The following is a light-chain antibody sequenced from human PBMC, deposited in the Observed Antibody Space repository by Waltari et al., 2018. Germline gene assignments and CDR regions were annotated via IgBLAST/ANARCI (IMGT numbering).Light chain of an antibody. CDR1: QSVLYSSNNKNY. V-gene: IGKV4-1*01. CDR3: QQYYTTPIT. J-gene: IGKJ5*01. CDR2: WAS. Sequence: DIVMTQSPDSLAVSLGERATINCKSSQSVLYSSNNKNYLAWYQQKPGQPPKLLIYWASTRESGVPDRFMCSGSGTDFTLTISSLQSEDVAVYYCQQYYTTPITFGQGTRLEIK.